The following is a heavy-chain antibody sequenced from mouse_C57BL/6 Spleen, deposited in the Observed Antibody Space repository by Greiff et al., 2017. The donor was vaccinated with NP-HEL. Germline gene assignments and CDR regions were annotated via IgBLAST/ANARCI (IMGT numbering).Heavy chain of an antibody. D-gene: IGHD2-5*01. J-gene: IGHJ4*01. Sequence: QVQLKQPGAELVRPGSSVKLSCKASGYTFTSYWMDWVKQRPGQGLEWIGNIYPSDSETHYNQKFKDKATLTVDKSSSTAYMQLSSLTSEDSAVYYCARGGAYYSNYLYAMDYWGQGTSVTVSS. CDR1: GYTFTSYW. V-gene: IGHV1-61*01. CDR3: ARGGAYYSNYLYAMDY. CDR2: IYPSDSET.